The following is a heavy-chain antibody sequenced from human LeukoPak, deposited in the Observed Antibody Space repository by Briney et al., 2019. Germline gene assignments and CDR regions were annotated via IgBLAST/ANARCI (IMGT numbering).Heavy chain of an antibody. CDR1: GYTFTGYY. Sequence: ASVKVSCKASGYTFTGYYMHWVRQAPGPGLEWMGWINPNSGGTNYAQKFQGRVTMTRDTSISTAYMELSRLRSDDTAVYYCARDRITMVRGVLDAFDIWGQGTMVTVSS. J-gene: IGHJ3*02. V-gene: IGHV1-2*02. CDR2: INPNSGGT. CDR3: ARDRITMVRGVLDAFDI. D-gene: IGHD3-10*01.